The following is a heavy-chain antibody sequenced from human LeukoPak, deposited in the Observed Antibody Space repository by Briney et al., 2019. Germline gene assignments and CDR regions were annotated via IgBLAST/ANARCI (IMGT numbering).Heavy chain of an antibody. D-gene: IGHD3-9*01. CDR1: GYTFTSYY. J-gene: IGHJ5*02. CDR3: ARGYFDIAP. CDR2: INPSGGST. V-gene: IGHV1-46*01. Sequence: ASVKVSCKASGYTFTSYYMHWVRQAPGQGLEWMGIINPSGGSTNYAQNFQGRVTVTRDTPTSTVYMELSSLKSEDTAVCYCARGYFDIAPWGQGTLVTVSS.